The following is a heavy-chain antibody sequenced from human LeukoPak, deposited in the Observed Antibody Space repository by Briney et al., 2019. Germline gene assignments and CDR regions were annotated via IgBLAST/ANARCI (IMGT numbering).Heavy chain of an antibody. D-gene: IGHD3-22*01. CDR2: ISRNSGSI. Sequence: GRSLRLSCAASGFTFDDYAMHWVRQAPGKGLEWVSGISRNSGSIGYADSVKGRFTISRDNAKNSLYLQMNSLRAEDTALYYCAKDRYYDSSGYYCDYWGQGTLVTVSS. V-gene: IGHV3-9*01. CDR3: AKDRYYDSSGYYCDY. CDR1: GFTFDDYA. J-gene: IGHJ4*02.